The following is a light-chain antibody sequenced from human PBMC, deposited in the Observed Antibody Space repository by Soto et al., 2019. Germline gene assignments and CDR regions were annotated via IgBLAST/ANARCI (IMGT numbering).Light chain of an antibody. Sequence: EIVLTQSPATLSLSLGERATLSCRASQSVSNYLAWYQQKPGQAPRLLIYDAPNRATGIPARFSGSGSGTDFTLTISSLEPEDFAVYYCQQRSNWPPTFGQGTKVEIK. CDR2: DAP. CDR3: QQRSNWPPT. J-gene: IGKJ1*01. V-gene: IGKV3-11*01. CDR1: QSVSNY.